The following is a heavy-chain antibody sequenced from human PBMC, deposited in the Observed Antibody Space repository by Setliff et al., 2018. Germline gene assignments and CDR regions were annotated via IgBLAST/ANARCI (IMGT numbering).Heavy chain of an antibody. CDR2: MNPHSGGT. Sequence: ASVKVSCKASGYSFTDYYIHWVRQAPGQGLEWVGWMNPHSGGTTFARKFQGRVTMTRDTSISTAHMELSSLRSDDTAVYYCARAWYDNSGYYYENYYYFLDVWGKGTTVTVSS. CDR1: GYSFTDYY. D-gene: IGHD3-22*01. V-gene: IGHV1-2*02. J-gene: IGHJ6*03. CDR3: ARAWYDNSGYYYENYYYFLDV.